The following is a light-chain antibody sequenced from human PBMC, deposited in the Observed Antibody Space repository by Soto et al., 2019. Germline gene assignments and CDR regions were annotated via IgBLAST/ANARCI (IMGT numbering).Light chain of an antibody. Sequence: EIVLTQSPGTLSLSRGERATLSCRASQSVSSSYLSWYQQKPGQAPRLLIYGASSRATGIPDRFSGSGSGTDFTLTISRLEPEDFAVYYCQQYGSSLGVTFGGGTKVDI. J-gene: IGKJ4*01. CDR2: GAS. V-gene: IGKV3-20*01. CDR1: QSVSSSY. CDR3: QQYGSSLGVT.